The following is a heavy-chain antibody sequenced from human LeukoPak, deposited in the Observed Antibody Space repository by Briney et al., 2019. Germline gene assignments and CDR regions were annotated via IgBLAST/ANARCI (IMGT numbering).Heavy chain of an antibody. V-gene: IGHV3-53*01. D-gene: IGHD3-22*01. J-gene: IGHJ4*02. CDR1: GFTVSSNY. CDR3: ARTFNYYDSSGYSFFDY. Sequence: GGSLRLSCAASGFTVSSNYMSWVRQAPGKGLEWVSVIYSGGSTYYADSVKGRFTISRDNSKNTLYLQMNSLRAEDTAVYYCARTFNYYDSSGYSFFDYWGQGTLVTVSS. CDR2: IYSGGST.